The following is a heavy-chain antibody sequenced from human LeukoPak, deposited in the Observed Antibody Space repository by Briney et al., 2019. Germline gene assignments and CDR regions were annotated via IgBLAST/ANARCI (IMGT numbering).Heavy chain of an antibody. V-gene: IGHV4-34*01. J-gene: IGHJ4*02. CDR3: ARGGGIEEMATIVGEDY. CDR2: INHSGST. CDR1: GGSFSGYY. Sequence: PSETLSLTCAVYGGSFSGYYWSWIRQPPGKGLEWIGEINHSGSTNYNPFLKSRVTISVDTSKSQFSLKLSSVTAADTAVYYRARGGGIEEMATIVGEDYWGQGTLVTVSS. D-gene: IGHD5-24*01.